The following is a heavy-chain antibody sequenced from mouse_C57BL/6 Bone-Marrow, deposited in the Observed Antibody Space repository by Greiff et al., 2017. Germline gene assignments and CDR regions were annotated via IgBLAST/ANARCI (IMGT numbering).Heavy chain of an antibody. Sequence: VQLQESGAELVRPGASVKLSCKASGYTFTDYYIHWVKQRPGRGLEWIGRIDPGSGDTYYNEKFKGKATLTEEKSSSTAYMQLSSLTSEDSAVYFCAREHYYGSSPLGLGVWGTGTTVTVSS. CDR1: GYTFTDYY. V-gene: IGHV1-76*01. CDR3: AREHYYGSSPLGLGV. D-gene: IGHD1-1*01. CDR2: IDPGSGDT. J-gene: IGHJ1*03.